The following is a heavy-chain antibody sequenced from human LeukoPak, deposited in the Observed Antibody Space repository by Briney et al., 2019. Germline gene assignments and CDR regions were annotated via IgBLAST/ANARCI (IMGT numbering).Heavy chain of an antibody. CDR2: VSVYVGST. CDR3: AKELHGSGNYAFDY. V-gene: IGHV3-23*01. J-gene: IGHJ4*02. CDR1: GFTFSSYV. Sequence: GGSLRLSRAACGFTFSSYVVSGVRQAPGGGVVRGSTVSVYVGSTYYADSVNGRFTISRDNSKNTLYLQMISLRPEDAAVYFCAKELHGSGNYAFDYWGQGTLVTVSS. D-gene: IGHD3-10*01.